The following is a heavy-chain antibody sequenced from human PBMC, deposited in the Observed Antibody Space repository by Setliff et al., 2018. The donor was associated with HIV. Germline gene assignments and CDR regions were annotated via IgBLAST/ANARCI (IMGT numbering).Heavy chain of an antibody. Sequence: GASVKVSCKASGYTFTGNYMHWVRQAPGQGLEWMGRINPNSGGTNYAQKIQDRLTMTTDTSTSTAYMELRSLRSDDTAVYYCAKATGSATSPRGSFDYLGRGTLVTVS. CDR3: AKATGSATSPRGSFDY. D-gene: IGHD3-16*01. CDR1: GYTFTGNY. CDR2: INPNSGGT. V-gene: IGHV1-2*06. J-gene: IGHJ4*02.